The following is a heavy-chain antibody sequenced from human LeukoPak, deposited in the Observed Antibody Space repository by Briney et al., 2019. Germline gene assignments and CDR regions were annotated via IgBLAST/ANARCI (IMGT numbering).Heavy chain of an antibody. J-gene: IGHJ6*02. CDR2: INPNSGGT. V-gene: IGHV1-2*04. Sequence: ASVKVSCKASGYTFTGYYMRWVRQAPGQGLEWMGWINPNSGGTNYAQKFQGWVTMTRDTSISTAYMELSRLRSDDTAVYYCARSLDYYYYGMDVWGQGTTVTVSS. CDR1: GYTFTGYY. CDR3: ARSLDYYYYGMDV.